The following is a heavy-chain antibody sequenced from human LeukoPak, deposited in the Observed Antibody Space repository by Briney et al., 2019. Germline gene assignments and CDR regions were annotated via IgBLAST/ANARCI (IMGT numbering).Heavy chain of an antibody. D-gene: IGHD6-25*01. Sequence: SETLSLTCTVSGGSISSYYWSWIRQPPGKGLEWIGYIYYSGSTNYNPSLKSRVTISVDTSENQFSLRLSSVTAADTAVYYCARVPPGYLNYYYYYGMDVWGQGTTVTVSS. J-gene: IGHJ6*02. V-gene: IGHV4-59*01. CDR1: GGSISSYY. CDR2: IYYSGST. CDR3: ARVPPGYLNYYYYYGMDV.